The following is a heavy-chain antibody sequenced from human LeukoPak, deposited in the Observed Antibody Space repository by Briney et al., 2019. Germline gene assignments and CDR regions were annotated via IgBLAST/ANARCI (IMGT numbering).Heavy chain of an antibody. Sequence: QSGGSLRLSCAASGFTFSSYAMSWVRQAPGKGLEWVSAISGNGGSTYYADSVKGRFTISRDISKNTLYLQMNSLRAEDTAVYYCVIAGLGYSYGSSLYYFDYWGQGTLVTASS. CDR1: GFTFSSYA. J-gene: IGHJ4*02. V-gene: IGHV3-23*01. CDR2: ISGNGGST. D-gene: IGHD5-18*01. CDR3: VIAGLGYSYGSSLYYFDY.